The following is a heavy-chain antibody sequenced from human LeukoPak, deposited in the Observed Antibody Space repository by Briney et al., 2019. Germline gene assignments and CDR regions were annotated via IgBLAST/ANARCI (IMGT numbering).Heavy chain of an antibody. Sequence: ASVKVSCKASGYTFTSYDINWVRQATGQGLEWMGWMNPNSGKTGYAQKFQGRVTMTRNTSISTAYMELSSLRSEDTAVYYCARGQSSSGWYYYYYYYAMDVWGQGTTVTVSS. J-gene: IGHJ6*02. V-gene: IGHV1-8*01. CDR2: MNPNSGKT. CDR3: ARGQSSSGWYYYYYYYAMDV. CDR1: GYTFTSYD. D-gene: IGHD6-19*01.